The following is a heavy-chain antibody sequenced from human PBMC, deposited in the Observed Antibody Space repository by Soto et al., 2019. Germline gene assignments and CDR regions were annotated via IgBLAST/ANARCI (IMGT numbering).Heavy chain of an antibody. CDR1: GFTFSCYP. Sequence: GGSLRLSCAAYGFTFSCYPMHWVRQAPGQGLEWVAVISFDGSIKSYADSVKGRFTISRDNSKNTLYLQMNSLRAEDTAVYYCARPAYSSGWSTYYDYYGMDVWGQGTTVTVSS. D-gene: IGHD6-19*01. CDR3: ARPAYSSGWSTYYDYYGMDV. CDR2: ISFDGSIK. V-gene: IGHV3-30-3*02. J-gene: IGHJ6*02.